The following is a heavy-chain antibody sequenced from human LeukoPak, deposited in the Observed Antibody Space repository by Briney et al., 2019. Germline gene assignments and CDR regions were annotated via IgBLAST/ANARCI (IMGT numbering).Heavy chain of an antibody. CDR2: INHSGRT. CDR3: AIEAIVGAPRGDY. J-gene: IGHJ4*02. D-gene: IGHD1-26*01. V-gene: IGHV4-34*01. CDR1: GGSLSNYY. Sequence: KASETLYLTCAVYGGSLSNYYWIWIRQPPGKGLEWIGEINHSGRTHYNPSLKSRVIISIDTSKNQFSLKLSSVTAADTAVYYCAIEAIVGAPRGDYWGQGTLVTVSS.